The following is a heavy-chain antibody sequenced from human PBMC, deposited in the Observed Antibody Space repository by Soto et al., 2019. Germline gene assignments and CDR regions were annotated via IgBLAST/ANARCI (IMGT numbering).Heavy chain of an antibody. Sequence: SETLSLTCAVYGGSFSGYYWSWIRQPPGKGLEWIGEINHSGSTNYNPSLKSRVTISVDTSKNQFSLKLSSVTAADTAVYYCARSGTDKIVVVPAAMPALEYSSSWLDYWGQGTLVTVSS. CDR3: ARSGTDKIVVVPAAMPALEYSSSWLDY. J-gene: IGHJ4*02. D-gene: IGHD2-2*01. V-gene: IGHV4-34*01. CDR1: GGSFSGYY. CDR2: INHSGST.